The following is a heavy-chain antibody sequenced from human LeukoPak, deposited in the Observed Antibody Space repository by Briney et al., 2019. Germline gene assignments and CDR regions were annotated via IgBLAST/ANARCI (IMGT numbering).Heavy chain of an antibody. CDR2: IYYSGST. Sequence: PSETLSLTCTVSGGSISSYYWSWIRQPPGKGLEWIGYIYYSGSTNYNPSLKSRVIISVDTSKNQFSLKLSSVTAADTAVYYCRVASLFHALDYWGQGTLVTVSS. D-gene: IGHD3-10*02. CDR1: GGSISSYY. CDR3: RVASLFHALDY. V-gene: IGHV4-59*01. J-gene: IGHJ4*02.